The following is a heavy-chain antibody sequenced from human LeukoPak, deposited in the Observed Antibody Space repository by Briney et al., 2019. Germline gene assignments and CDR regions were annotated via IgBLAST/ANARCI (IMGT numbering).Heavy chain of an antibody. V-gene: IGHV4-59*01. CDR2: IYYSGST. CDR3: ASPGPYYSETSGYLVF. D-gene: IGHD3-22*01. Sequence: SETLSLTCTVSGGSISSYYWSWIRQPPGKGLEWIGYIYYSGSTNYNPSLKSRVTISVDTSKNQFSLRLSSVTAADTAVYYCASPGPYYSETSGYLVFWGQGILVTVSS. J-gene: IGHJ4*02. CDR1: GGSISSYY.